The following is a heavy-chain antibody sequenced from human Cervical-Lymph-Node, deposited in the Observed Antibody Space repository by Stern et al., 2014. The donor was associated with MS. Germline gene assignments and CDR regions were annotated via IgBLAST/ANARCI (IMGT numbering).Heavy chain of an antibody. D-gene: IGHD3/OR15-3a*01. CDR2: LNPSGDSA. CDR1: GYTFTSHY. V-gene: IGHV1-46*01. CDR3: ASGTGSKRPTGNY. Sequence: VQLVESGAEVKKPGASVKVSCKASGYTFTSHYMHWVRQAPGQGLDWVGILNPSGDSASYAQKIQGRLTMNRDTSTSKVYMAQSSLRSEDTAVYYCASGTGSKRPTGNYWGQGTLVTVSS. J-gene: IGHJ4*02.